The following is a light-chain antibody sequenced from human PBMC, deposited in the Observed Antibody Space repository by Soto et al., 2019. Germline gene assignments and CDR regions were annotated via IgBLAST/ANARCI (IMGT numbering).Light chain of an antibody. CDR3: HQYNTSPDT. Sequence: EFVLTQSPGTLSLSPGERATLSCRASQTVRNNYLAWYQQKPGQAPRLLIYDASSRATGIPDRFSGGGSGTDFTLTISRLEPEDFAVYYCHQYNTSPDTFGQGTNLEI. V-gene: IGKV3-20*01. CDR2: DAS. CDR1: QTVRNNY. J-gene: IGKJ2*01.